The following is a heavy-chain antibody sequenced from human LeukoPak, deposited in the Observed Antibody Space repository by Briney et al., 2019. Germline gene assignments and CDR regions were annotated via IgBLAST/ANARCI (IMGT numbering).Heavy chain of an antibody. CDR2: IYYSGST. V-gene: IGHV4-39*01. J-gene: IGHJ5*02. Sequence: PSETLSLTCTVSGGSISSSSYYWAWIRQPPGKGLEWIGSIYYSGSTYYNPSLKSRVTISVDTSKNQFSLKLNSVTAADTAVYYCARHDWFDPGGEGTLVTVSS. CDR3: ARHDWFDP. CDR1: GGSISSSSYY.